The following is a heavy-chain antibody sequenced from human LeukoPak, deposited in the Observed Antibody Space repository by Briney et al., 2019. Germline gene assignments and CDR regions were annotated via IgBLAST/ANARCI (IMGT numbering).Heavy chain of an antibody. Sequence: GGSLRLSCAASGFTFSSYWMSWVRQAPGKGLEWVANIKQDGSEKYYVDSVKGRFTISRDNAKNSLYLQMNSLRAEDTAVYYCAGAKNEFQLYPRWLTWNYYMDVWGKGTTVTVSS. D-gene: IGHD3-16*02. J-gene: IGHJ6*03. CDR2: IKQDGSEK. CDR1: GFTFSSYW. V-gene: IGHV3-7*01. CDR3: AGAKNEFQLYPRWLTWNYYMDV.